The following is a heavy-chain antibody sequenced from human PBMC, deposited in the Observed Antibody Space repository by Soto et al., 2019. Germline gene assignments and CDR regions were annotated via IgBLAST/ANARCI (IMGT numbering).Heavy chain of an antibody. Sequence: GESLKISCKGSGYSFTSYWIGWVRQMPGKGLEWMGIIYPGDSDTRYSPSFQGQVTISADKSISTAYLQWSSLKASDTAMYYCARQMVGYCSGGSCYSLNYYYYGMDVWGQGTTVTVSS. D-gene: IGHD2-15*01. CDR1: GYSFTSYW. V-gene: IGHV5-51*01. CDR3: ARQMVGYCSGGSCYSLNYYYYGMDV. J-gene: IGHJ6*02. CDR2: IYPGDSDT.